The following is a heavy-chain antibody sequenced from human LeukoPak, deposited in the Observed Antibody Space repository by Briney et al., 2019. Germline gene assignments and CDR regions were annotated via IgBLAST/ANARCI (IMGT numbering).Heavy chain of an antibody. CDR1: GYTFTSYG. V-gene: IGHV1-18*01. CDR3: ARDWTQLLPTDGGNSHPDY. CDR2: ISAYNGNT. Sequence: GASVTVSCKASGYTFTSYGISWVRQAPGQGLEWMGWISAYNGNTNYAQKLQGRVTMTTDTSTSTAYMELRSLRSDDTAVYYCARDWTQLLPTDGGNSHPDYWGQGTLVTVSS. D-gene: IGHD4-23*01. J-gene: IGHJ4*02.